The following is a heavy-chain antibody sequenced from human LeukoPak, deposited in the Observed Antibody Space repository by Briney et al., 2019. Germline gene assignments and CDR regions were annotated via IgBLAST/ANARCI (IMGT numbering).Heavy chain of an antibody. CDR1: GFTFSSYS. D-gene: IGHD5-18*01. CDR3: ARATGGYGYIDY. Sequence: PGGSLRLSCAASGFTFSSYSMNWVRQAPGKGLEWISYISSSSSIIYYGDSVKGRFTISRDNSKNTLYLQMNSLRAEDTAVYYCARATGGYGYIDYWGQGTLVTVSS. V-gene: IGHV3-48*01. J-gene: IGHJ4*02. CDR2: ISSSSSII.